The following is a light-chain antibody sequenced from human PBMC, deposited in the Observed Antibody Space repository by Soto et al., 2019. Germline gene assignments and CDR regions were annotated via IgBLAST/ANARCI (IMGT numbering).Light chain of an antibody. Sequence: EIVSTQSPATLSLSPGERATLSCRASQSVSSSLAWYQQKPGQAPRLLIYDASNRATGIPARFSGSGSGTDFTLSISSLEPEDCAVYYCQQRGNWPRTFGQGTKLEIK. CDR2: DAS. V-gene: IGKV3-11*01. CDR3: QQRGNWPRT. J-gene: IGKJ2*01. CDR1: QSVSSS.